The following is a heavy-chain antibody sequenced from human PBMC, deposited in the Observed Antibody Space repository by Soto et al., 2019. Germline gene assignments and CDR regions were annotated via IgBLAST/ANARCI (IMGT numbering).Heavy chain of an antibody. V-gene: IGHV4-59*08. Sequence: PRKGLEWIGNIHYNGNTKYSPSLKSRVTMSVDTSKNHFSLKLISVTATDTAVYYCARLHCTSPGCVPLVPSGHGTLGTVYS. CDR3: ARLHCTSPGCVPLVP. J-gene: IGHJ5*02. D-gene: IGHD2-2*01. CDR2: IHYNGNT.